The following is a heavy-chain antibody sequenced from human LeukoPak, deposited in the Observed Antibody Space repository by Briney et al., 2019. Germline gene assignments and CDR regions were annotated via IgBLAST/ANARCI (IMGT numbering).Heavy chain of an antibody. CDR3: AKADTITTYFDY. CDR1: GFTFSSYG. Sequence: GGSLRLSCAASGFTFSSYGMHWVRQAPGKGLEWVALIRYDGSNKYYADSVKGRFTISRDSSKNTLYVQMNSLRDEDTAVYYCAKADTITTYFDYWGQGTLVTVSS. V-gene: IGHV3-30*02. CDR2: IRYDGSNK. J-gene: IGHJ4*02. D-gene: IGHD1-1*01.